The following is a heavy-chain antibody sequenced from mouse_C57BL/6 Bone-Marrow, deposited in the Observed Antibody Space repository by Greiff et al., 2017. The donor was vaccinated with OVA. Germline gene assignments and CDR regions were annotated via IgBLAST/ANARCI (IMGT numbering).Heavy chain of an antibody. CDR3: ARPITTVVDLFDY. J-gene: IGHJ2*01. D-gene: IGHD1-1*01. CDR1: GYTFTSYW. V-gene: IGHV1-72*01. CDR2: IDPNSGGT. Sequence: VQLQQSGAELVKPGASVKLSCKASGYTFTSYWMHWVKQRPGRGLEWIGRIDPNSGGTKYNEKFKSKATLTVDKPSSTAYMQLSSLTSEDSAVYYCARPITTVVDLFDYWGQGTTLTVSS.